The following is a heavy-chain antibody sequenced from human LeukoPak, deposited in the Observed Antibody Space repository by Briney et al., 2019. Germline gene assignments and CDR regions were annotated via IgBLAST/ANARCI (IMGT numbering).Heavy chain of an antibody. CDR3: ARDAGVCRFDY. J-gene: IGHJ4*02. V-gene: IGHV3-48*02. D-gene: IGHD6-6*01. CDR2: ITGSGSSK. CDR1: GFSISPYS. Sequence: GGSLRLSCAASGFSISPYSMHWVRQAPGKGLEWVSYITGSGSSKYYADSVKGRFTISRDNAKNSLYLQMNSLRDDDTAVYYCARDAGVCRFDYWGQGTLVTVSS.